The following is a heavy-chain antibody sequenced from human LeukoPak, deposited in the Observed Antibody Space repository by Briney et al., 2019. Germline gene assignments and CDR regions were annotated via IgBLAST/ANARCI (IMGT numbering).Heavy chain of an antibody. CDR1: GGSISSYY. CDR3: ARDRDYGDYGFDY. V-gene: IGHV4-59*01. D-gene: IGHD4-17*01. CDR2: IYYSGST. J-gene: IGHJ4*02. Sequence: PPETLSLTCTVSGGSISSYYWSWIRQPPGKGLEWIGYIYYSGSTNYNPSLKSRVTISVDTSKNQFSLKLSSVTAADTAVYYCARDRDYGDYGFDYWGQGTLVTVSS.